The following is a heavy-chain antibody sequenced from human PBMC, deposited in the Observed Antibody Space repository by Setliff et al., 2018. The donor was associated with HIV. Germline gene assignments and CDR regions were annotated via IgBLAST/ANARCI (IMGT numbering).Heavy chain of an antibody. V-gene: IGHV3-7*01. CDR3: ARGDVVGSTGGHFDY. Sequence: RLSCAAAGFTFSNYWMTWVRQAPGKGLEWVANIKEDGSDEYYVDSVNGRFTISRDNAKNSLYLQMNSLRAEDMAVYYCARGDVVGSTGGHFDYWGQGTLVTVSS. J-gene: IGHJ4*02. CDR1: GFTFSNYW. CDR2: IKEDGSDE. D-gene: IGHD2-21*01.